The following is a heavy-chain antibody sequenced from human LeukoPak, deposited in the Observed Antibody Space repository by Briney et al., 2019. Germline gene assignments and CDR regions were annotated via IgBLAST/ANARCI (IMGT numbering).Heavy chain of an antibody. CDR2: IYYSGST. CDR3: ARDPKAVSGSYYDVNYYGMDV. Sequence: SETLSLTCTVSGGSVSSGSYYWSWIRQPPGKGLEWIGYIYYSGSTNYNPSLKNRVTISVDTSKNQSSLKLSSVTAADTAVYYCARDPKAVSGSYYDVNYYGMDVWGKGTTVTVS. V-gene: IGHV4-61*01. D-gene: IGHD3-10*01. J-gene: IGHJ6*04. CDR1: GGSVSSGSYY.